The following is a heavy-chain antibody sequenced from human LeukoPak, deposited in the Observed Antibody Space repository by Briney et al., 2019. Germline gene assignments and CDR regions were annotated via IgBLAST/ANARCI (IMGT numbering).Heavy chain of an antibody. V-gene: IGHV3-23*01. Sequence: GGSLRLSCVASGFTFSSYAMSLVRKTPGKGLEWVSVISNSAGNVYYADSVKGRFTISRDNSKNTLYLQMNSLRSEDTAVYYCAKDLHVRSSSTVTTGGVDSWGQGTLVTVSS. CDR3: AKDLHVRSSSTVTTGGVDS. J-gene: IGHJ4*02. D-gene: IGHD4-17*01. CDR2: ISNSAGNV. CDR1: GFTFSSYA.